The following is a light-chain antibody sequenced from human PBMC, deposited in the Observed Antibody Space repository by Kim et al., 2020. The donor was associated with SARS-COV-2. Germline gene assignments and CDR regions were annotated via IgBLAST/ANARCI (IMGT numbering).Light chain of an antibody. CDR3: QEYKSPYA. CDR2: KAS. CDR1: QNINSW. J-gene: IGKJ2*01. Sequence: LCASGGDRDTISCRKTQNINSWLAWYQQKPGKAPTLLIYKASSVKRGVPTRLCGRGSGTEFSLTISSLHPDDFATQHCQEYKSPYAWGQGTKREI. V-gene: IGKV1-5*03.